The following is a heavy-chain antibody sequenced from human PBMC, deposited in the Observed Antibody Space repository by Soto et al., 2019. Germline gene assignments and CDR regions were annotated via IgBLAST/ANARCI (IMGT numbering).Heavy chain of an antibody. CDR3: ARDAARPLYYGMDV. CDR2: IKQDGSEK. Sequence: PGGSLRLSCAASGFTFSSYWMSWVRQAPGKGLEWVANIKQDGSEKYYVDSVKGRFTISRDNAKNSLYLQMNSLRAEDTAVYYCARDAARPLYYGMDVWGQGTTVTVSS. D-gene: IGHD6-6*01. J-gene: IGHJ6*02. CDR1: GFTFSSYW. V-gene: IGHV3-7*01.